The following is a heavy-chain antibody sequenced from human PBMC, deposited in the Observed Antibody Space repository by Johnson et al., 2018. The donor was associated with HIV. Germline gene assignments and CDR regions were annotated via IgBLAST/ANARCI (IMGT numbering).Heavy chain of an antibody. V-gene: IGHV3-20*04. J-gene: IGHJ3*02. CDR3: AKGYSGYDYYAFDI. D-gene: IGHD5-12*01. CDR2: ISCNGGST. Sequence: VQLVESGGGAVRPGGSLRLSCAASGFTFDDFGMRWVRQPPGKGLEWVSGISCNGGSTYYADSVKGRFTISRDNSKNTLYLQMNRLRAEDTAVYYCAKGYSGYDYYAFDIWGQGTMVTVSS. CDR1: GFTFDDFG.